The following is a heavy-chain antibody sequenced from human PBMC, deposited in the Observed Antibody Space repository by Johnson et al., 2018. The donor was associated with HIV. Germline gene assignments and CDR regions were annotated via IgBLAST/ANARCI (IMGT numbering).Heavy chain of an antibody. V-gene: IGHV3-30-3*01. CDR1: GFTFSSFA. CDR2: ISYDGSDK. Sequence: QVQLVESGGGVVQPGRSLRLSCAASGFTFSSFAIHWVRQAPGKGLAWVAVISYDGSDKYYADSVKGRFTISRDNSKNTLYLEMNSLRAEDTAVYYCARDHSGYDSVTAAFNIWGQGTMVTVSS. D-gene: IGHD5-12*01. CDR3: ARDHSGYDSVTAAFNI. J-gene: IGHJ3*02.